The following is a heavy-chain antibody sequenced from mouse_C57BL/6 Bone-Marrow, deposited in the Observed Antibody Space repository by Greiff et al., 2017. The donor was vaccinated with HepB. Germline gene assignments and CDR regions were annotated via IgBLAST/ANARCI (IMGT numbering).Heavy chain of an antibody. V-gene: IGHV3-6*01. CDR3: ARDRGGYWYFDV. J-gene: IGHJ1*03. CDR2: ISYDGSN. Sequence: VQLKESGPGLVKPSQSLSLTCSVTGYSITSGYYWNWIRQFPGNKLEWMGYISYDGSNNYNPSLKNRISITRDTSKNQFFLKLNSVTTEDTATYYCARDRGGYWYFDVWGTGTTVTVSS. CDR1: GYSITSGYY.